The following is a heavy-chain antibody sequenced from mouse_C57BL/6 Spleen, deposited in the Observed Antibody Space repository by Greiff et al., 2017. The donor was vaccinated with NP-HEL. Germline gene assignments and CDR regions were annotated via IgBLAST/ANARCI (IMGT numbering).Heavy chain of an antibody. D-gene: IGHD2-3*01. Sequence: VQLQQPGAELVKPGASVKLSCKASGYTFTSYWMHWVKQRPGQGLEWIGMIHPNSGSTNYNEKFTSKATLTVDKSSSTAYLQLSSLTSEDAAVYYCARSDESFDDWGQGTTLTVSS. CDR3: ARSDESFDD. J-gene: IGHJ2*01. CDR1: GYTFTSYW. V-gene: IGHV1-64*01. CDR2: IHPNSGST.